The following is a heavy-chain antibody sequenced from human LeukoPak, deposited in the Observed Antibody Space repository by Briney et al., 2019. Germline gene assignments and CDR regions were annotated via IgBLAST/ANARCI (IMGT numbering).Heavy chain of an antibody. Sequence: PGGSLRLSCAASGFTFTNAWMTRVRQAPGKGLEWVGRIKSKADGETTDYAAPVKGRFTMSRDDSKATLYLFMNGLKAEDTAVYYCTTDLGVTMIRGVLVYWGQGALVTVSS. CDR1: GFTFTNAW. V-gene: IGHV3-15*01. J-gene: IGHJ4*02. D-gene: IGHD3-10*01. CDR2: IKSKADGETT. CDR3: TTDLGVTMIRGVLVY.